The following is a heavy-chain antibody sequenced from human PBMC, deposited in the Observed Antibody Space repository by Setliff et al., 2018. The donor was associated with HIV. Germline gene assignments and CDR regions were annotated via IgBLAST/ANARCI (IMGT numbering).Heavy chain of an antibody. CDR1: GYTFTDNY. D-gene: IGHD6-19*01. V-gene: IGHV1-2*04. CDR2: INSATGGT. Sequence: ASVKVSCKASGYTFTDNYIHWVRQAPGQGLEWMAWINSATGGTNYAQNFQGWVTVTRDTSINTVYMELSSLKSDDTAVYYCAREEKLSAVAGTMYYYYAMDVWGQGTTVTSP. J-gene: IGHJ6*02. CDR3: AREEKLSAVAGTMYYYYAMDV.